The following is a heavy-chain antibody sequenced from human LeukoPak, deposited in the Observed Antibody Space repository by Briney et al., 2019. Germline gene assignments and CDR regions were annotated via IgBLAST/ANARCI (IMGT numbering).Heavy chain of an antibody. V-gene: IGHV3-74*01. CDR2: ISGDGTAR. Sequence: GGSLRLSCAASGFTSSSYWMHWVRQVLGKGLVWVSRISGDGTARNYADSVKGRFTISRDDAKNTVDLQMNSLRGEDTAVYYCVRGRGSYGWFDPWGQGTLVTVSS. J-gene: IGHJ5*02. D-gene: IGHD3-10*01. CDR3: VRGRGSYGWFDP. CDR1: GFTSSSYW.